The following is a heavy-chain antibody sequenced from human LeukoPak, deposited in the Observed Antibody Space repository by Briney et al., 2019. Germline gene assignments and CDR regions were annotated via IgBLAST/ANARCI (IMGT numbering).Heavy chain of an antibody. J-gene: IGHJ4*02. D-gene: IGHD3-22*01. V-gene: IGHV1-18*01. CDR3: ARENRYYDSSGYYPGEDY. CDR1: GYTFTSYG. Sequence: ASVKVSCKASGYTFTSYGISWVRQAPGQGLEWMGWISAYNGNTNYAQKLQGRVTMTTDTSTSTAYMELRSLRSDDTAVYYGARENRYYDSSGYYPGEDYWGQGTLVTVSS. CDR2: ISAYNGNT.